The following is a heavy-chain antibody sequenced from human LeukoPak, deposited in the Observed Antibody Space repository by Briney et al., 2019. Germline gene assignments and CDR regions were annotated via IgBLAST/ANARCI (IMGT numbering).Heavy chain of an antibody. J-gene: IGHJ5*02. CDR3: ARARLTGYNINWFDP. V-gene: IGHV4-59*01. Sequence: SETLSLTCTVSGGSISSYYGSWIRQPPGKGLEWIGYIYYSGSTNYNPSLKSRVTISVDTSKNQFSLKLSSVTAADTAVYYCARARLTGYNINWFDPWGQGTLVTVSS. CDR2: IYYSGST. D-gene: IGHD3-9*01. CDR1: GGSISSYY.